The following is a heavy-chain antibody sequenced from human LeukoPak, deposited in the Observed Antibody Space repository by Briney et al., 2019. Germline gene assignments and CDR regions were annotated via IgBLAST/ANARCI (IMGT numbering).Heavy chain of an antibody. D-gene: IGHD2-2*01. J-gene: IGHJ5*02. V-gene: IGHV1-2*02. CDR2: INPNSGGT. CDR3: ASTPPVVPAALWFDP. CDR1: GYAFTGYC. Sequence: ASVKVSCKASGYAFTGYCVHWVRQAPGQGLEWMGWINPNSGGTNSAQQFQGRVTMTRDTSISTAYMELSRLRSDDTAVYYCASTPPVVPAALWFDPWGQGTLVTVSS.